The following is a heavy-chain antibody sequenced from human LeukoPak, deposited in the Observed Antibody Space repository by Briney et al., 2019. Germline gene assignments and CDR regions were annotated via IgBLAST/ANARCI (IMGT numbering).Heavy chain of an antibody. CDR3: ARHRHSSSWYWFDP. CDR1: GGSISSYY. D-gene: IGHD6-13*01. V-gene: IGHV4-59*08. CDR2: IYYSGGT. J-gene: IGHJ5*02. Sequence: SETLSLTCTVSGGSISSYYWSWIRQPPGKGLEWIGYIYYSGGTNYNPSLKSRVTISVDTSKNQFSLKLSSVTAADTAVYYCARHRHSSSWYWFDPWGQGTLVTVSS.